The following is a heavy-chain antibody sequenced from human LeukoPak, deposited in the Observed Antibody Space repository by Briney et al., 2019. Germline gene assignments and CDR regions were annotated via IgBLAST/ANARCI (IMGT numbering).Heavy chain of an antibody. CDR2: INGGGGNT. CDR1: GFTFTSYA. J-gene: IGHJ4*02. CDR3: ARGASVWSTSYFDY. Sequence: QPGGSLRLSCAASGFTFTSYAMTWVRQAPGKGLEWVSGINGGGGNTYYADSVKGRFTISRDNSKKTVDLQMNSLRAEDTAIYYCARGASVWSTSYFDYWGQGTLVTVSS. V-gene: IGHV3-23*01. D-gene: IGHD6-19*01.